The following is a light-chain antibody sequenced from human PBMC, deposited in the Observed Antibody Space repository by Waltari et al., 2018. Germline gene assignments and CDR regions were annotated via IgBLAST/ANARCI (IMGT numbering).Light chain of an antibody. J-gene: IGKJ1*01. CDR1: QSVGSSS. V-gene: IGKV3-20*01. Sequence: EIVLTQSPGTASLSPGERVTLSCRASQSVGSSSLDWYQQKPGKAPRLLIYRASRRDTGIPARFSGSGSGTDFSLTISRLEPEDFTVYYCQQHGTLPATFGQGTKVELK. CDR2: RAS. CDR3: QQHGTLPAT.